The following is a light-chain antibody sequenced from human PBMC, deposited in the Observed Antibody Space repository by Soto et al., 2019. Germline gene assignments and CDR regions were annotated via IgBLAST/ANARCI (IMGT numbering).Light chain of an antibody. CDR1: RNDVGGYNY. Sequence: QSALTQPPSASGSPGQSVTTSCTGTRNDVGGYNYVSWYQQHPGKAPKVIIYEVYKRPSGVPDRFSGSKSGNTASLTVSALQPEDEADYYCCSYAGGTFFEVFGTGTKVTV. J-gene: IGLJ1*01. V-gene: IGLV2-8*01. CDR2: EVY. CDR3: CSYAGGTFFEV.